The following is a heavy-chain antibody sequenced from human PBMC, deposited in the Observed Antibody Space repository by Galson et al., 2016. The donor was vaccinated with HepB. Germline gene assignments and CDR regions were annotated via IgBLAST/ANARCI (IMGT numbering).Heavy chain of an antibody. Sequence: LRLSCAASGFTLSSYSMNWVRQAPGQGLEWVSYISSSSSTIYYADSVKGRFTVSRDNAMNSLYLQMNSLRDEDTAVYYCVRDGDGFDIWGQGTMVTVSS. CDR3: VRDGDGFDI. CDR2: ISSSSSTI. CDR1: GFTLSSYS. J-gene: IGHJ3*02. V-gene: IGHV3-48*02.